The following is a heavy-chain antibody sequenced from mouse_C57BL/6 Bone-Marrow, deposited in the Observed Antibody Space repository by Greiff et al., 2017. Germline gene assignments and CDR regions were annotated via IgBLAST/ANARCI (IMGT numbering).Heavy chain of an antibody. Sequence: QVQLQQSGPELVKPGASVKISCTASGYSFTSYYIHWVKQRPGQGLEWIGWIYPGSGNTKYNEKFKGKATLTADTSSSTAYMQLSSLTSEDSAVYYCARDGNHWYFDVWGTGTTVTVSS. J-gene: IGHJ1*03. CDR3: ARDGNHWYFDV. D-gene: IGHD2-1*01. CDR1: GYSFTSYY. V-gene: IGHV1-66*01. CDR2: IYPGSGNT.